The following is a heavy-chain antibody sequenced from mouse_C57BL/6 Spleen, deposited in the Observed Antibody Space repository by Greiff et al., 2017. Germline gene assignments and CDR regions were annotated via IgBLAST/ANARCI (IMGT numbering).Heavy chain of an antibody. Sequence: QVQLQQSGAELVRPGASVTLSCKASGYTFTDYEMHWVKQTPVHGLEWIGAIDPETGGTAYNQKFKGKAILTADKSSSTAYMELRSLTSEDSAVYYCTRVSYGNYDYAMDYWGQGTSVTVSS. J-gene: IGHJ4*01. CDR2: IDPETGGT. CDR1: GYTFTDYE. CDR3: TRVSYGNYDYAMDY. D-gene: IGHD2-1*01. V-gene: IGHV1-15*01.